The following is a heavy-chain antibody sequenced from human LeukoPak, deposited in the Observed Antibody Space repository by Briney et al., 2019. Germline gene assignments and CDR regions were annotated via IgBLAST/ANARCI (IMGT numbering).Heavy chain of an antibody. V-gene: IGHV3-23*01. CDR2: ISGSGGST. CDR1: GFTFSSYA. D-gene: IGHD1-26*01. CDR3: AKHTIVGATTGYFDY. J-gene: IGHJ4*02. Sequence: GGSLRLSCAASGFTFSSYAMSWVRQAPGKGLEWVSAISGSGGSTYYADSVKSRFTISRDNSKNTLYLQMNSLRAEDTAVYYCAKHTIVGATTGYFDYWGQGTLVTVSS.